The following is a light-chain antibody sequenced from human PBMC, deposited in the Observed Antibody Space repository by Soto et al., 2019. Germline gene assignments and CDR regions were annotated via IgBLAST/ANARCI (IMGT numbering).Light chain of an antibody. CDR1: QSILYSSNNKNY. J-gene: IGKJ4*01. Sequence: DIVMTQSPDSLAVSLGERATVNCKSSQSILYSSNNKNYLAWYQQKPRQPPRLLIYWASTRESGVPDRFSGSGSGTDFTLTISSLQAEDVAVYYCQQYFDVPFTFGGGTKVDIK. V-gene: IGKV4-1*01. CDR3: QQYFDVPFT. CDR2: WAS.